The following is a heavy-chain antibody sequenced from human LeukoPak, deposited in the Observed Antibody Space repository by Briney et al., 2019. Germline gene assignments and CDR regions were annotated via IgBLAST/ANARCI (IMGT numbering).Heavy chain of an antibody. D-gene: IGHD3/OR15-3a*01. CDR2: IYYTGST. CDR3: ARRTGYYDGFDY. Sequence: SETLSLTCTVSDGSIGSYYWSWIRQPPGKGLEWIGYIYYTGSTNYNPSLKSRVTISVDTSKNQFSPKLSSVTAADTAVYYCARRTGYYDGFDYWGQGTLVTVSS. CDR1: DGSIGSYY. J-gene: IGHJ4*02. V-gene: IGHV4-59*01.